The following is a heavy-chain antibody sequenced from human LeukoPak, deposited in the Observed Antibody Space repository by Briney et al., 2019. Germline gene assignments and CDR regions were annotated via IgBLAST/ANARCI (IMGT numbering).Heavy chain of an antibody. V-gene: IGHV3-23*01. CDR2: ISDSGGNT. Sequence: GGSLRLSCAASGFTFNTYAMSWVRQAPWERLQGVSGISDSGGNTYYADSVRGRFTISRDNSKNTLYLQMNTLRGEDTAVYYCARHRSSWLIDYWGQGTLVTVFS. CDR1: GFTFNTYA. D-gene: IGHD6-6*01. J-gene: IGHJ4*02. CDR3: ARHRSSWLIDY.